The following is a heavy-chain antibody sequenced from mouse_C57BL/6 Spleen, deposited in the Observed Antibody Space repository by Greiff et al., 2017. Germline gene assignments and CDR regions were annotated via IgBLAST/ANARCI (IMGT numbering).Heavy chain of an antibody. Sequence: EVQLLQSGGDLVKPGGSLKLSCAASGFTFSSYGMSWVRQTPDERLEWVATISSGGSYTYYPDSVKGRFTISRDNAKNTLYLQMSSLKSEDTAVYYCARHYDYDDYYAMDYWGQGTSVTVSS. CDR2: ISSGGSYT. CDR1: GFTFSSYG. D-gene: IGHD2-4*01. V-gene: IGHV5-6*01. CDR3: ARHYDYDDYYAMDY. J-gene: IGHJ4*01.